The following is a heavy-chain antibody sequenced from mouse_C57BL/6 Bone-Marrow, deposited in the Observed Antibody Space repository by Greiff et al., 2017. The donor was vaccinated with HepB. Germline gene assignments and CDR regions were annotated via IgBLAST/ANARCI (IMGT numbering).Heavy chain of an antibody. J-gene: IGHJ3*01. CDR1: GFTFSSYG. V-gene: IGHV5-6*01. CDR2: ISSGGSYT. Sequence: EVQVVESGGDLVKPGGSLKLSCAASGFTFSSYGMSWVRQTPDKRLEWVATISSGGSYTYYPDSVKGRFTISRDNAKNTLYLQMSSLKSEDTAMYYCARLDYDEGIAYWGQGTLVTVSA. CDR3: ARLDYDEGIAY. D-gene: IGHD2-4*01.